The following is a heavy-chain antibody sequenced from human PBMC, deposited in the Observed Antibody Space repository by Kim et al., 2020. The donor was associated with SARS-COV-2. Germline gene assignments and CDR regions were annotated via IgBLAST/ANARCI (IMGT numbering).Heavy chain of an antibody. J-gene: IGHJ5*02. CDR3: AREHWNPTVTTGGWFDP. Sequence: SETLSLTCTVSGYSISSGYYWGWIRQPPGKGLEWIGSIYHSGSTYYNPSLKSRVTISVDTSKNQFSLKLSSVTAADTAVYYCAREHWNPTVTTGGWFDP. CDR1: GYSISSGYY. CDR2: IYHSGST. D-gene: IGHD4-17*01. V-gene: IGHV4-38-2*02.